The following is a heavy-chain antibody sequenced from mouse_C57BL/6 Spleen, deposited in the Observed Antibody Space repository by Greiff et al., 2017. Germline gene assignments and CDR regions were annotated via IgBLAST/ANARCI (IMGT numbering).Heavy chain of an antibody. V-gene: IGHV1-76*01. CDR1: GYTFTDYY. Sequence: VQLQQSGAELVRPGASVKLSCKASGYTFTDYYINWVKQRPGQGLEWIARIYPGSGNTSYNEKFKGKATLPAEKSSITAYMQLSSLTAEGSAVYFCAGDSFAYWGQGKTLTVSS. CDR3: AGDSFAY. J-gene: IGHJ2*01. CDR2: IYPGSGNT. D-gene: IGHD3-2*01.